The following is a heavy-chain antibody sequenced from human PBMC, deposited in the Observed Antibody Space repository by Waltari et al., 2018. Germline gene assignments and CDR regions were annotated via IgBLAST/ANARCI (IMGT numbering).Heavy chain of an antibody. CDR1: GDSMRTTNYY. CDR3: TKSGNSYTNSNFFDP. CDR2: VCYTGKT. Sequence: QVQESGPGLVKTSETLSLTCTVSGDSMRTTNYYWAWVRQSPERGLEWLGSVCYTGKTWYNPSLDSRVSLSVDSSKSLFSLRLRSLTAADTAVYFCTKSGNSYTNSNFFDPWGQGLLVTVSS. D-gene: IGHD6-25*01. V-gene: IGHV4-39*02. J-gene: IGHJ5*02.